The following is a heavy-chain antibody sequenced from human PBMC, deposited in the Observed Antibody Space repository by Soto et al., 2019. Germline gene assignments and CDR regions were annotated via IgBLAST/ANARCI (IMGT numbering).Heavy chain of an antibody. Sequence: QVQLVQSGAEVKKPGASVKVSCKASGYTFTSYGISWVRQAPGQGLEWMGWISTYNGNTKYAQKPQGRVTMTTDTSTSTAYMDLRSLSSDDTAVFYCAREMVRGVGSDYWGQGTLVTVSS. CDR1: GYTFTSYG. D-gene: IGHD3-10*01. CDR3: AREMVRGVGSDY. V-gene: IGHV1-18*01. CDR2: ISTYNGNT. J-gene: IGHJ4*02.